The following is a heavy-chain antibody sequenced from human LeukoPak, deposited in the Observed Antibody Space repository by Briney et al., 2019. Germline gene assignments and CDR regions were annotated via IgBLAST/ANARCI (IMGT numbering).Heavy chain of an antibody. CDR3: AKEVPGIAVAGPDY. J-gene: IGHJ4*02. Sequence: GGSLRLSCAASGFTFSSYSMNWVRQAPGKGLEWVSSISSSSSYIYYADSVKGRFTISRDNSKNTLYLQMNSLRAEDTAVYYCAKEVPGIAVAGPDYWGQGTLVTVSS. CDR2: ISSSSSYI. CDR1: GFTFSSYS. V-gene: IGHV3-21*01. D-gene: IGHD6-19*01.